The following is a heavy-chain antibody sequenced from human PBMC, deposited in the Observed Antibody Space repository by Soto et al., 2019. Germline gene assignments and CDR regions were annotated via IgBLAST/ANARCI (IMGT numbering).Heavy chain of an antibody. V-gene: IGHV4-34*01. Sequence: SETLSLTCAVYGGSFSGYYWTWIRQPPGKGLEWIGEINHSGTINFNPSLRGRLPISLDTSKKHFSLKWSSVTDEDTAAYSGARADSNLLSSDSLDVWGKGTPVT. J-gene: IGHJ6*03. CDR3: ARADSNLLSSDSLDV. D-gene: IGHD2-15*01. CDR2: INHSGTI. CDR1: GGSFSGYY.